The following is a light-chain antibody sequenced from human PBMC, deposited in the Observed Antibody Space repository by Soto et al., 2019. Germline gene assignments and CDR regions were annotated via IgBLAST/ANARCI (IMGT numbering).Light chain of an antibody. J-gene: IGKJ1*01. Sequence: DIQMTQSPSTLSASVGDRVTITCRASQSIGSWLAWYQQKPGKAPKLLIYKASTLKSGVPSRFSGSGSGTEFTLTISSLQPDDVATYYCQHYNSYSEAFGQGTKVDIK. CDR3: QHYNSYSEA. V-gene: IGKV1-5*03. CDR1: QSIGSW. CDR2: KAS.